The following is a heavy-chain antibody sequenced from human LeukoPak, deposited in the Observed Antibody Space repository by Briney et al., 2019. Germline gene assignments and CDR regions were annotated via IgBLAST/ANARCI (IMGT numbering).Heavy chain of an antibody. D-gene: IGHD6-19*01. CDR3: PRQSYASGWNPFDY. CDR2: TSGGGITT. Sequence: GGSLRLSCAASGFTFSNYAMSWVRQAPGKGLEWVSTTSGGGITTYYADSAKGRFTISRDNSKNTMFLQMNSLRADDAAVYYCPRQSYASGWNPFDYWGQGILVTVSS. CDR1: GFTFSNYA. J-gene: IGHJ4*02. V-gene: IGHV3-23*01.